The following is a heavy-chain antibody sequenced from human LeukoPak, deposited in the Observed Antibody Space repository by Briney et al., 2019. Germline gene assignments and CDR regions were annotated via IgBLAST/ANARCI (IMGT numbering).Heavy chain of an antibody. CDR2: IYYSGST. V-gene: IGHV4-59*08. Sequence: SETLSLTCTVSGGSFSSYYWSWIRQPPGKGLEWIGYIYYSGSTNYNPSLKSRVTISVHMSKKQFSLKLSSVTAADTAVYYCARSIVLAGFVSDYYYYGMDVWGQGTTVTVS. CDR1: GGSFSSYY. J-gene: IGHJ6*02. D-gene: IGHD2-8*02. CDR3: ARSIVLAGFVSDYYYYGMDV.